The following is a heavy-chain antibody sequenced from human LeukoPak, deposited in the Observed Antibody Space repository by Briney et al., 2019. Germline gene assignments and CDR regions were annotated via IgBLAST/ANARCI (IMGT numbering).Heavy chain of an antibody. V-gene: IGHV4-34*01. Sequence: SETLSLTCAVYGGSFSGYYWSWIRQPPGKGLEWIGEINHSGSTNYNPSLKSRVTISVDTSKNQFSLKLSSVTAADTAVYYCARGSTDNSDIVVVPAGTQFDYWGQGTLVTVSS. CDR3: ARGSTDNSDIVVVPAGTQFDY. D-gene: IGHD2-2*01. CDR1: GGSFSGYY. J-gene: IGHJ4*02. CDR2: INHSGST.